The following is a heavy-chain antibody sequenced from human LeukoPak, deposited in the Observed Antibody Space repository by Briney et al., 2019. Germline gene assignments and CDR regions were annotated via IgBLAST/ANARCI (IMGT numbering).Heavy chain of an antibody. CDR2: ISGSGGST. D-gene: IGHD4-17*01. CDR3: AKVGGDYGDYALDY. CDR1: GFTVSSNY. J-gene: IGHJ4*02. V-gene: IGHV3-23*01. Sequence: GGSLRLSCAASGFTVSSNYMSWVRQAPGKGLEWVSAISGSGGSTYYADSVKGRFTISRDNSKNTLYLQMNSLRAEDTAVYYCAKVGGDYGDYALDYWGQGTLVTVSS.